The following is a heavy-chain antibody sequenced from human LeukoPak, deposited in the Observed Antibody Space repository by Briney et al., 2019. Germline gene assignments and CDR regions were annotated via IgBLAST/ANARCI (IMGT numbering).Heavy chain of an antibody. D-gene: IGHD2-15*01. J-gene: IGHJ6*03. CDR3: ARGACSAGSCYSTSRRGDYYYYYMDV. CDR2: INPSGGST. V-gene: IGHV1-46*01. CDR1: GYTFTSYY. Sequence: ASVKVSCKASGYTFTSYYMHWVRQAPGQGLEWMVIINPSGGSTSCARKFQSRVTMNRDMSTSTVYMELSSLSSEATAVYYCARGACSAGSCYSTSRRGDYYYYYMDVWGKGTTVTVSS.